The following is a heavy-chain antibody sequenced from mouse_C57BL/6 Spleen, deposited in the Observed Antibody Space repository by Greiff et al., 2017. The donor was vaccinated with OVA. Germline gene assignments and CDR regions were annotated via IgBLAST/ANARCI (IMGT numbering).Heavy chain of an antibody. J-gene: IGHJ2*01. Sequence: EVKVVESGGGLVKPGGSLKLSCAASGFTFSSYAMSWVRQTPEKRLEWVATISDGGSYTYYPDNVKGRFTISRDNAKNNLYLQMSHLKSEDTAMYYCAREQLPRDFDYWGQGTTLTVSS. CDR2: ISDGGSYT. CDR3: AREQLPRDFDY. D-gene: IGHD2-1*01. CDR1: GFTFSSYA. V-gene: IGHV5-4*01.